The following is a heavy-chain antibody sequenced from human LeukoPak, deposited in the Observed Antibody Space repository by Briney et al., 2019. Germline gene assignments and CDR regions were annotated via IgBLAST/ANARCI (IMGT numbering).Heavy chain of an antibody. Sequence: GGSLRLSCAASGFTFSDHYMDWVRQAPGKGLEWVARTRDKAISYTTEYAASVKGRFTISRDESKNLLCLQMNSLTAGDTAVYYYARASRRDGHISIDYWGQGTLVTVSS. CDR2: TRDKAISYTT. J-gene: IGHJ4*02. D-gene: IGHD5-24*01. V-gene: IGHV3-72*01. CDR3: ARASRRDGHISIDY. CDR1: GFTFSDHY.